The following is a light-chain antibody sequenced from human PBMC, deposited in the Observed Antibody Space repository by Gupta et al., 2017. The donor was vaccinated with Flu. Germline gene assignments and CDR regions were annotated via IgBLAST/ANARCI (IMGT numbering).Light chain of an antibody. CDR2: DAS. V-gene: IGKV3-11*01. CDR1: QSVGIY. CDR3: QHRCRCPIT. J-gene: IGKJ4*01. Sequence: PATLSLSPGERATLSFRASQSVGIYLARYKEGPGQGPRLLIYDASNRATGIPARFSGSGSGTEFTLTISSLEPEDFAVYYCQHRCRCPITFGGGTKVEIK.